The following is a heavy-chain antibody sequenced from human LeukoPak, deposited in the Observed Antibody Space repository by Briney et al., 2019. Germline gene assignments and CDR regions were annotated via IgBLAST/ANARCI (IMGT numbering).Heavy chain of an antibody. Sequence: PGGSLRLSCAASGFTFSSFEMNWVRQAPGKGLEWVSSISSSSSYIYYADSVKGRFTISRDNAKNSLYLQMNSLRAEDTAVYYCARDRSRSYLGVGAFDIWGQGTMVTVSS. J-gene: IGHJ3*02. V-gene: IGHV3-21*01. CDR3: ARDRSRSYLGVGAFDI. D-gene: IGHD2-2*01. CDR1: GFTFSSFE. CDR2: ISSSSSYI.